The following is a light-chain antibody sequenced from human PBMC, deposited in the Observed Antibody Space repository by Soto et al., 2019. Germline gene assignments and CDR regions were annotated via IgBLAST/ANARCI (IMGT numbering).Light chain of an antibody. J-gene: IGKJ3*01. CDR1: QGISSY. Sequence: AIRMNQSPSSLSASTGDRVTIPCRASQGISSYLAWYQQKPGKANKLLIYAASTLQSGVPSRFSGSGSGTDFTLTISCLQSEEFATYYCKQYYSYPPTFGNGTKVDIK. CDR2: AAS. V-gene: IGKV1-8*01. CDR3: KQYYSYPPT.